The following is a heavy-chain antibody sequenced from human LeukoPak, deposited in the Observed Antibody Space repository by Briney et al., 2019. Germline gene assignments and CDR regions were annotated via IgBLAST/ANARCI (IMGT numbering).Heavy chain of an antibody. CDR3: ARSLDYSINFDY. CDR2: INPNSGGT. J-gene: IGHJ4*02. Sequence: GASVKVSCKASGGTFSSNGISWVRQAPGQGLEWMGWINPNSGGTNYAQKFQGRVTMTRDTSISTAYMEPSRLRSDDTAVYYCARSLDYSINFDYWGQGTLVTVSS. D-gene: IGHD4-11*01. V-gene: IGHV1-2*02. CDR1: GGTFSSNG.